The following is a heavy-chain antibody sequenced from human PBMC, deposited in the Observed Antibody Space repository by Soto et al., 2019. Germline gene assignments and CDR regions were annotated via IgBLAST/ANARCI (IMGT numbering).Heavy chain of an antibody. Sequence: QVQLQESGPGLVKPSQTLSLTCTVSGGSITSGPYYWSWIRQHPGKGLEWIGYIYYTGSTYSNPSLESRITMXVDTSKNQFXLKLRSVTAADTAVYYXARXXGDYVGWFDPWGQGTLVTVSS. CDR2: IYYTGST. CDR1: GGSITSGPYY. CDR3: ARXXGDYVGWFDP. J-gene: IGHJ5*02. V-gene: IGHV4-31*03. D-gene: IGHD4-17*01.